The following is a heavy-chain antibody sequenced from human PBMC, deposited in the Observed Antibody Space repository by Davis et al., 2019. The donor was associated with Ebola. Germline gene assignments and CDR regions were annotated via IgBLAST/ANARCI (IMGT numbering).Heavy chain of an antibody. V-gene: IGHV1-18*01. CDR1: GYTFTSYG. Sequence: ASVKVSCKASGYTFTSYGISWVRQAPGQGLEWMGWISAYNGNTNYAQKLQGRVTMTTDTSTSTAYMELRSLRSDDTAVYYCARATIDPGYCSGGSCYNYYYYGMDVWGQGTTVTVSS. CDR2: ISAYNGNT. CDR3: ARATIDPGYCSGGSCYNYYYYGMDV. J-gene: IGHJ6*02. D-gene: IGHD2-15*01.